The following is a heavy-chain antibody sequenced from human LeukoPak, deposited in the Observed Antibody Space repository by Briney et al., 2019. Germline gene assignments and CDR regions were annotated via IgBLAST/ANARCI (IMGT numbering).Heavy chain of an antibody. J-gene: IGHJ4*02. V-gene: IGHV3-11*03. CDR3: ARSSVSYDSSGRPDY. D-gene: IGHD3-22*01. CDR2: ISSSSSYT. Sequence: MTGGSLRLSCAGSGFTFSDYYMSWIRQAPGKGLEWVSYISSSSSYTNYADSVKGRFTISRDNAKNSLYLQMNSLRAEDTAVYYCARSSVSYDSSGRPDYWGQGTLVTVSS. CDR1: GFTFSDYY.